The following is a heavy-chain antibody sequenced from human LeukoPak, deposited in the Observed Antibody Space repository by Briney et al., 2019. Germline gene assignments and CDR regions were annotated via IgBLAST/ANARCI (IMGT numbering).Heavy chain of an antibody. CDR2: ISGRGGGT. V-gene: IGHV3-23*01. CDR1: GITLSNYG. J-gene: IGHJ4*02. Sequence: GGSLRLSCAVSGITLSNYGMSWVRQAPGKGLEWVAGISGRGGGTNYADSVKGRFTISRDNPKNTLYLQMNGLRAEDTAVYFCAKRGVVIRVILVGFHKEAYYFDSWGQGALVTVSS. D-gene: IGHD3-22*01. CDR3: AKRGVVIRVILVGFHKEAYYFDS.